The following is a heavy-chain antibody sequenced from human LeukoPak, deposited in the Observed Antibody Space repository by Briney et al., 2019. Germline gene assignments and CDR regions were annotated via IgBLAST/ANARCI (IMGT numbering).Heavy chain of an antibody. CDR1: GFTFGSYA. Sequence: GGSLRLSCAASGFTFGSYAMHWVRQAPGKGLEWVAVISYDGSNKYYADSVKGRFTISRDNSKNTLYLQMNSLRAEDTAVYYCARPIRTQWQYDAFDIWGQGTMVTVSS. D-gene: IGHD6-19*01. V-gene: IGHV3-30-3*01. J-gene: IGHJ3*02. CDR2: ISYDGSNK. CDR3: ARPIRTQWQYDAFDI.